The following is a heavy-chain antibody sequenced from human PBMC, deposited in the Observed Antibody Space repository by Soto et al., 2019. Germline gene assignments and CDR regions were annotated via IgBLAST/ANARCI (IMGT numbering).Heavy chain of an antibody. J-gene: IGHJ6*03. CDR2: MNPNSGNT. D-gene: IGHD2-2*01. CDR3: ARGRRYCSSTSCPNYYYYMDV. Sequence: ASVTVSCQASGYTFTSYDINWVRQATGQGLEWMGWMNPNSGNTGYAQKFQGRVTMTRNTSISTAYMELSSLRSEDTAVYYCARGRRYCSSTSCPNYYYYMDVWGKGTTVTVSS. V-gene: IGHV1-8*01. CDR1: GYTFTSYD.